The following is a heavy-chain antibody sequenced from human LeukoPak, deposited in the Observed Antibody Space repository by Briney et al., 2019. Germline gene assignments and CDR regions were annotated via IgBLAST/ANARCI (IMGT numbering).Heavy chain of an antibody. CDR2: ISGSGGST. J-gene: IGHJ5*02. V-gene: IGHV3-23*01. CDR1: GFTFSSYA. CDR3: AKVWIVVVVAATPAGWFDP. Sequence: GGSLRLSCAASGFTFSSYAMSWVRQAPGKGLEWVPAISGSGGSTYYADSVKGRFTISRDNSKNTLYLQMNSLRAEDTAVYYCAKVWIVVVVAATPAGWFDPWGQGTLVTVPS. D-gene: IGHD2-15*01.